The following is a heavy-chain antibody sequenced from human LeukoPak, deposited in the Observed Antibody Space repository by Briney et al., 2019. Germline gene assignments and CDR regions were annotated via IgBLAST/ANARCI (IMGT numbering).Heavy chain of an antibody. Sequence: PGGSLRLSCAASGFTFSSYGMHWVRQAPGKGLEWVAFIRYDGSNKYYADSVKGRFTISRDNSKNTLYLQMNSLRAEDTAVYYCAVTNYYDSSGYYYVLTSGPAFDIWGQGTMVTVSS. CDR2: IRYDGSNK. D-gene: IGHD3-22*01. V-gene: IGHV3-30*02. CDR1: GFTFSSYG. CDR3: AVTNYYDSSGYYYVLTSGPAFDI. J-gene: IGHJ3*02.